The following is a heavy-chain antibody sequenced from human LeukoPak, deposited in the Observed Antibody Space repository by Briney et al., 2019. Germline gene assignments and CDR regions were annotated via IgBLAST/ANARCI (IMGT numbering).Heavy chain of an antibody. J-gene: IGHJ4*02. D-gene: IGHD1-26*01. V-gene: IGHV5-51*01. CDR2: IYPGDSDT. CDR3: AGGIGSYHHYFDH. Sequence: GESLKIFWKGSGYSFTIYWIGGVSQMPGKGLEWMGIIYPGDSDTRYSPSFQGQVTISADKSISTAYLQWSSLKASDTAMYYCAGGIGSYHHYFDHWGQGTLVAVSS. CDR1: GYSFTIYW.